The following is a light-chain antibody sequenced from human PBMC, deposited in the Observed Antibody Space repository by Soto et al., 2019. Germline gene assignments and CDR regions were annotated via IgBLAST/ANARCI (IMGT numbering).Light chain of an antibody. J-gene: IGLJ3*02. Sequence: QSALTQPAAVSGSPGQSITISCTGTSSDVGGYNYVSWYQQHPVKAPKLMIYEVSKRPSGVPDRLSGSKSGNTAFLTVSGLQDEDEADYYCTSYAGSNNGVFGGGTKLTVL. CDR3: TSYAGSNNGV. CDR1: SSDVGGYNY. CDR2: EVS. V-gene: IGLV2-8*01.